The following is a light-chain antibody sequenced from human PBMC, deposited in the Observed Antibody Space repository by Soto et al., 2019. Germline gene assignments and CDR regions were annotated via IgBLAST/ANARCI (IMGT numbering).Light chain of an antibody. J-gene: IGKJ5*01. CDR1: QSVGSS. CDR2: GAS. CDR3: QQYGSSIT. Sequence: EIVLTQSPGTLSLSPGERATLSCRVSQSVGSSLSWYQQKPGQAPRLLFYGASNRATAIPDRFSGSGFGTDFTLTITRLEPEDFAVYYCQQYGSSITFGQGTRLEIK. V-gene: IGKV3-20*01.